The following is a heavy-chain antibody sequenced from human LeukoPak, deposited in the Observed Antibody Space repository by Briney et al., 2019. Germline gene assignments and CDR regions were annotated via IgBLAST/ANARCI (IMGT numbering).Heavy chain of an antibody. Sequence: SETLSLTCTVSGGSISSSSYYWGWIRQPPGKGLEWIGTIDYSGNTYYNPSLKSRVTISADTSKDQFSLKLTSVTAADTAVYYCARGSGALYYGMDVWGQGTTVTVSS. J-gene: IGHJ6*02. D-gene: IGHD3-10*01. V-gene: IGHV4-39*07. CDR3: ARGSGALYYGMDV. CDR1: GGSISSSSYY. CDR2: IDYSGNT.